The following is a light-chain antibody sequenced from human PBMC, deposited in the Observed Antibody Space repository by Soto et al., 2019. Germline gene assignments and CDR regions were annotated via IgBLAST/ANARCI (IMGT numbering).Light chain of an antibody. CDR1: QSVSRH. Sequence: EIVLTQSPATLSLSPGERATLSCRASQSVSRHLVWYQQKPGQAPRLLIYDASNRATGIPARFSGSGSGTDFPLTISSLEPEDFAVYYCQHRSSWPITFGGGTKVEIK. CDR2: DAS. CDR3: QHRSSWPIT. J-gene: IGKJ4*01. V-gene: IGKV3-11*01.